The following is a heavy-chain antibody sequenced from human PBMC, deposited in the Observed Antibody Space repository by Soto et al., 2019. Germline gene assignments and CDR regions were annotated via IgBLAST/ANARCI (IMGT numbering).Heavy chain of an antibody. D-gene: IGHD2-2*01. Sequence: GGSLRLSCAASGFTVSSNYMSWVRQAPGKGLEWVSVIYSGGSTYYADSVKGRFTISRHNSKNTLYLQMNSLRAEDTAVYYCARVEWTVVPAASNSGWFDPWGQGTLVTVSS. CDR3: ARVEWTVVPAASNSGWFDP. V-gene: IGHV3-53*04. J-gene: IGHJ5*02. CDR2: IYSGGST. CDR1: GFTVSSNY.